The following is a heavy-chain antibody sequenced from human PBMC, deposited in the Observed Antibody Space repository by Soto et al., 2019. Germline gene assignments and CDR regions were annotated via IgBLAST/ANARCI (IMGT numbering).Heavy chain of an antibody. V-gene: IGHV4-38-2*01. Sequence: LSLTCDVSGEPMTGGYYWGWIRHSPGKGLEWIGSIYYGGATYYNPSLRSRLTISIDASKNQFSLRLTSVTAADTALYYCARGWYYFDFWGQGTLVTVSS. CDR1: GEPMTGGYY. J-gene: IGHJ4*02. D-gene: IGHD2-8*01. CDR2: IYYGGAT. CDR3: ARGWYYFDF.